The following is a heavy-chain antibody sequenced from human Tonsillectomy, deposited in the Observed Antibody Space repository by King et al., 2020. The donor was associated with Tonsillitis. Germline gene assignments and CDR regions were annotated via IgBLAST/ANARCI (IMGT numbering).Heavy chain of an antibody. V-gene: IGHV1-69*09. J-gene: IGHJ6*02. CDR3: ARTDTVIDFEETTPYYHSGMDV. D-gene: IGHD5-18*01. Sequence: QLVQSGAEVKKPGSSVKVSCQASGGSFNSYAISWVRQAPGQGLEWMGRFIPILDRANYAQRFQGRVTITADQSTSTAYMERSSLRSEDTAVYYCARTDTVIDFEETTPYYHSGMDVWGQGTTVTVSS. CDR1: GGSFNSYA. CDR2: FIPILDRA.